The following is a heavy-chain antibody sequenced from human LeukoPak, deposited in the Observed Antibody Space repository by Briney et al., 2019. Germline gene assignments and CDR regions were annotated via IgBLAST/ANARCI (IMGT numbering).Heavy chain of an antibody. CDR2: MNPNSGNT. J-gene: IGHJ3*02. D-gene: IGHD1-1*01. CDR3: ARGPQRRYSGDAFDI. Sequence: ATVKVPCKASGYTFTSYDINWVRQATGQGLEWMGWMNPNSGNTGYAQKFQGRVTITRNTSISTAYMELSSLRSEDTAVYYCARGPQRRYSGDAFDIWGQGTMVTVSS. CDR1: GYTFTSYD. V-gene: IGHV1-8*03.